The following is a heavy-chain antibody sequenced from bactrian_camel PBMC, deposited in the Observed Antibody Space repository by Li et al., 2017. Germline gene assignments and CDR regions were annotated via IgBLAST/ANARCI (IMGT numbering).Heavy chain of an antibody. V-gene: IGHV3S1*01. CDR2: IITGSGLT. J-gene: IGHJ7*01. CDR1: GYSISDNC. D-gene: IGHD2*01. Sequence: VQLVESGGGSVQAGGSLKLSCKVSGYSISDNCMGWFRQSPGKEREGVASIITGSGLTRYVESVKGRFTISRDNAKNTVYLEMNNLVAEDTGMYYCAARGSNVVALATTLIGMEFWGEGTQVTVS.